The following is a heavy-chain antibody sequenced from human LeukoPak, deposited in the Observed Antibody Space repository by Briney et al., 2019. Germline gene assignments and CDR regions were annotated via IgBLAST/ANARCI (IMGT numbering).Heavy chain of an antibody. CDR2: ITGSGITT. Sequence: TGGSLRLSCAASGFPFSNYGMNWVRQAPGKGLEWVSGITGSGITTYYGDSVKGRFTISRDNSKNTVYLQMNSLRAEDTAVYYCAELGITMIGGVWGKGTTVTISS. CDR1: GFPFSNYG. D-gene: IGHD3-10*02. V-gene: IGHV3-23*01. CDR3: AELGITMIGGV. J-gene: IGHJ6*04.